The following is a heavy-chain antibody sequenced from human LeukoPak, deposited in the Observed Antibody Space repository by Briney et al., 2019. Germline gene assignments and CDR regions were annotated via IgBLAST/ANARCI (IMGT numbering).Heavy chain of an antibody. CDR2: ISSTGGTT. CDR3: AKNGDRGAYCTGGTCYPYFYYYMDV. Sequence: SGGSLRLSCAASGITFSSYGMSWVRQAPGKGLEWVSSISSTGGTTYYADSVKGRFTISRDNSKNTLYPQMNSLRAEDTAIYYCAKNGDRGAYCTGGTCYPYFYYYMDVWGKGTTVTI. V-gene: IGHV3-23*01. J-gene: IGHJ6*03. CDR1: GITFSSYG. D-gene: IGHD2-15*01.